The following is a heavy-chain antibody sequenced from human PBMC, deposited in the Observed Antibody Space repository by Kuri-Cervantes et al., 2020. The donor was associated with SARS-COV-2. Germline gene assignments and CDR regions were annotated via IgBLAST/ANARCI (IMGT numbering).Heavy chain of an antibody. CDR3: AGASFGLVGACDY. CDR2: VHNSGST. D-gene: IGHD3/OR15-3a*01. Sequence: GSLRLSCTVSGASITHHYWSWMRQPPGKGLEWIGYVHNSGSTSFSPSLRSRVTMSIDTSMSQSSLKLYSVTAADTAIYYCAGASFGLVGACDYWGHGTLVTVSS. CDR1: GASITHHY. V-gene: IGHV4-59*11. J-gene: IGHJ4*01.